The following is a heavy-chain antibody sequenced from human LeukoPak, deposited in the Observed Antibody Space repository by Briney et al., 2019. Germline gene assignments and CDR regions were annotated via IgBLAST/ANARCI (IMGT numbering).Heavy chain of an antibody. Sequence: TGGSLRLSCAGSGFTFSSYWMSWVRQAPGKGLEWVANIKQDGSEKYYVDSVKGRFTISRDNAKNSLYLQMNSLRAEDTAVYYCARGCSGGSCYESKFDPWGQGTLVTVSS. J-gene: IGHJ5*02. V-gene: IGHV3-7*01. CDR1: GFTFSSYW. CDR2: IKQDGSEK. CDR3: ARGCSGGSCYESKFDP. D-gene: IGHD2-15*01.